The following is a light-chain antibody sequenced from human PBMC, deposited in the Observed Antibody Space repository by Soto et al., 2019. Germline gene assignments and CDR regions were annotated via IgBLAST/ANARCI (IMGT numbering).Light chain of an antibody. V-gene: IGLV2-11*01. CDR2: DVS. CDR1: SSDVGAYDY. CDR3: CSYAATSTSYV. J-gene: IGLJ1*01. Sequence: QSVLTQPRSVSGSPGQSVTISCTGTSSDVGAYDYVSWYQQHPGKAPKLMTYDVSKRPSWVPDRFSGSKSGNTASLTISGLQAEDEADYYCCSYAATSTSYVFGTGTKVTVL.